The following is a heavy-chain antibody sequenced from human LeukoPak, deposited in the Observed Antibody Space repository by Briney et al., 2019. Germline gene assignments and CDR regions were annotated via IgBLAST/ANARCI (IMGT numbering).Heavy chain of an antibody. V-gene: IGHV1-46*01. D-gene: IGHD4-23*01. CDR1: GYTFTSYY. Sequence: ASVKVSCRASGYTFTSYYVHWVRQAPGQGLEWVGIINPSGGSTRYAQKFQGRVTMTWDTSTSTVYMELSSLRSEDTAVYYCARTKTVTQYYFDCWGQGTLVTVSS. CDR3: ARTKTVTQYYFDC. J-gene: IGHJ4*02. CDR2: INPSGGST.